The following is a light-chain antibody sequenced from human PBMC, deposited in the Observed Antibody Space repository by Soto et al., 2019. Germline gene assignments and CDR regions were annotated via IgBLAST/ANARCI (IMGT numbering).Light chain of an antibody. Sequence: VMTHYPATLSLSPGDRATLSCRASQSVSSSYLAWYQQRPGQAPRLILYGAYSRATGIPDRFSGSGSGTDFTLTISRLEPEDFAVYYCQQYGSSPTWTCAQGTKGDI. V-gene: IGKV3-20*01. J-gene: IGKJ1*01. CDR1: QSVSSSY. CDR2: GAY. CDR3: QQYGSSPTWT.